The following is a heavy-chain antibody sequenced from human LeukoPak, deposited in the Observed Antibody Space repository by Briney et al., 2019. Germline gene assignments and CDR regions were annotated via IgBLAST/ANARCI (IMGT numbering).Heavy chain of an antibody. CDR1: GFTFSSYA. D-gene: IGHD2-15*01. J-gene: IGHJ4*02. Sequence: PGGSLRLSCPASGFTFSSYAMSGVRQPPGQGLEWVSTITDSGGSTYYAESVKGRFTISRDNSKNTLYLQMNSLRAEDTAGYYCARDLRLTWVGGQGTLVTVSS. V-gene: IGHV3-23*01. CDR3: ARDLRLTWV. CDR2: ITDSGGST.